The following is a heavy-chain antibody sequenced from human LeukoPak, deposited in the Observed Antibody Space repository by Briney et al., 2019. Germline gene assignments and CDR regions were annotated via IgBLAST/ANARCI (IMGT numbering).Heavy chain of an antibody. D-gene: IGHD5-24*01. CDR1: VFTFSSYA. CDR2: ISGSGGST. J-gene: IGHJ4*02. Sequence: GGSLRLSCAASVFTFSSYAMSWVRQAPGKGLEWVSAISGSGGSTYYADSVKGRFTISRDNSKNTLYPQMNSLRAEDTAVYYCAKVGDGYNWYFDYWGQGTLVTVSS. V-gene: IGHV3-23*01. CDR3: AKVGDGYNWYFDY.